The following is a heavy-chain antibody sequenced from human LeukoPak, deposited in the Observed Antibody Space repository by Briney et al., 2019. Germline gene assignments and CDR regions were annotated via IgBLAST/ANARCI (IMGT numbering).Heavy chain of an antibody. CDR3: ARQSVIQLWSK. CDR1: GGSISSSSYY. J-gene: IGHJ4*02. CDR2: IYYSGST. Sequence: KTSETLSLTCTVSGGSISSSSYYWGWIRQPPGKGLEWIGSIYYSGSTYYNPSLKSRVTISVDTSKNQFSLKLSSVTAADTAVYYCARQSVIQLWSKWGQGTLVTVSS. V-gene: IGHV4-39*01. D-gene: IGHD5-18*01.